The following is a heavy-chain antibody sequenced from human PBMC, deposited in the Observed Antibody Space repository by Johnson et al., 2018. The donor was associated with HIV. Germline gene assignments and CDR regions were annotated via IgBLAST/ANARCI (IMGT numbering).Heavy chain of an antibody. D-gene: IGHD4-17*01. J-gene: IGHJ1*01. CDR3: ARHAGGDFTYGLFQH. V-gene: IGHV3-74*02. Sequence: MQLVESGGGLVQPGGSLRLSCAASGLIFSRSWIHWVRQAPGKGLVWVSRTNSDGSSTNYADSVKGRFTISRDNAKNSLYIQMSGLREEDTALYYCARHAGGDFTYGLFQHWGRGTLVTVSS. CDR1: GLIFSRSW. CDR2: TNSDGSST.